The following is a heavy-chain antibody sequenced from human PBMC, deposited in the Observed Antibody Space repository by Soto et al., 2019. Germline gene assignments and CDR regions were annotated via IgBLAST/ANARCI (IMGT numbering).Heavy chain of an antibody. D-gene: IGHD3-9*01. CDR1: GYSFAGHY. CDR3: ARDSHYDILTGYSRNAFDM. CDR2: INPKSGGT. J-gene: IGHJ3*02. V-gene: IGHV1-2*02. Sequence: ASVKVSCKTSGYSFAGHYLHCIRQAPGQGLDWMGCINPKSGGTIYAQKFHGRVTITRDTSISTAYMVLTSLRSDDTAVYYCARDSHYDILTGYSRNAFDMWGRGTVVTVSS.